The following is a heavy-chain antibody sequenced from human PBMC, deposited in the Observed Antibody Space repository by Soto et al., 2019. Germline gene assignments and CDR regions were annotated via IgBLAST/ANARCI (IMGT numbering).Heavy chain of an antibody. D-gene: IGHD6-13*01. CDR2: ISAYNGNT. V-gene: IGHV1-18*01. J-gene: IGHJ5*02. CDR3: VREYSSSWSNWFDP. CDR1: GYTFTIYG. Sequence: ASVKVSCKASGYTFTIYGSIWVRQAPGQGLEWMGWISAYNGNTNYAQKLQGRVTMTTDTSTSTAYMELRSLRSDDTAVYYCVREYSSSWSNWFDPWGQGTLVTVSS.